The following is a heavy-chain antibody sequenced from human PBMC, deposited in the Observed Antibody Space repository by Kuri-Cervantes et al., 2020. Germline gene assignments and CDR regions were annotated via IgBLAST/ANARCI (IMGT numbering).Heavy chain of an antibody. CDR3: ARGPVVYEFDP. Sequence: GGSLRLSCAASGFTFSSYAMHWVRQAPGKGLEWVAVISYDGSNKYYADSVKGRFTISRDNSKNTLYLQMNSLRAEDTAVYYCARGPVVYEFDPWGQGTLVTVSS. D-gene: IGHD2-8*01. V-gene: IGHV3-30-3*01. J-gene: IGHJ5*02. CDR1: GFTFSSYA. CDR2: ISYDGSNK.